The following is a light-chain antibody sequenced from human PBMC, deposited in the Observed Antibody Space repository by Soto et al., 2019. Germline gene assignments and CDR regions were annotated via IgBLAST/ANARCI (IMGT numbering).Light chain of an antibody. CDR2: DTS. Sequence: EIVLTQSPGTLSLSPGERATLSCRASQSVSSSYLAWYQQKPGQAPRLLIYDTSSRATGIPDRFSGSGSGTDFTLAIRRLEPEDFAVYYFQQCGSSPSFGQGTKVELK. J-gene: IGKJ1*01. CDR3: QQCGSSPS. V-gene: IGKV3-20*01. CDR1: QSVSSSY.